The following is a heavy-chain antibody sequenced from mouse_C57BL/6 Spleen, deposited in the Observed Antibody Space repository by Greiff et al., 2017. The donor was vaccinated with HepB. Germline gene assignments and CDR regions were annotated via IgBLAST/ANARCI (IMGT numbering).Heavy chain of an antibody. D-gene: IGHD3-2*02. J-gene: IGHJ4*01. CDR2: IDPEDGET. Sequence: DVKLQESGAELVKPGASVKLSCTASGFNIKDYYMHWVKQRTEQGLEWIGRIDPEDGETKYAPKFQGKATITADTSSNTAYLQLSSLTSEDTAVYYCATGQLREAMDYWGQGTSVTVSS. CDR3: ATGQLREAMDY. CDR1: GFNIKDYY. V-gene: IGHV14-2*01.